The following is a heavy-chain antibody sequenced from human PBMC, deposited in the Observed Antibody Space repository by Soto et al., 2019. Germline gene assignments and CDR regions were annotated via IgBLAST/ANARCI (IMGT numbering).Heavy chain of an antibody. Sequence: SGGSLRLSCAASRFTFNSYYQSWVRQAPGKGLEWVSAISGTGGSTYYADSVKGRFTISRDNSKNTLYPQMHSLRAEDTAVYYCAKVSGSLWSGYYTSLYYYGMDGWGQGTTVAVSS. V-gene: IGHV3-23*01. CDR1: RFTFNSYY. CDR3: AKVSGSLWSGYYTSLYYYGMDG. D-gene: IGHD3-3*01. J-gene: IGHJ6*02. CDR2: ISGTGGST.